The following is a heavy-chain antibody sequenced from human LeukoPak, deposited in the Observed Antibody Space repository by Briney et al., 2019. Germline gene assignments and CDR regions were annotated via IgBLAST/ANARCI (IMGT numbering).Heavy chain of an antibody. Sequence: QPGGSLRLSYAASGFTFTTYSMTWVRQAPGKGLEWVSTINPGGITTYYADSVKGRFTISRDNSKNTVSLQMDSLRADDTAVYYCAKDRAGTPWADWGQGTLVTVSS. CDR1: GFTFTTYS. J-gene: IGHJ4*02. CDR3: AKDRAGTPWAD. CDR2: INPGGITT. V-gene: IGHV3-23*01. D-gene: IGHD1-1*01.